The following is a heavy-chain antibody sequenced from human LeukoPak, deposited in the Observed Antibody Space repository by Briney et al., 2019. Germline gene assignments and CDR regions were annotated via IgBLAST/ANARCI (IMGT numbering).Heavy chain of an antibody. V-gene: IGHV5-51*01. CDR1: GYSFTSSW. D-gene: IGHD5-18*01. CDR3: ARHGGYSYGDLDY. CDR2: IYPGDSDT. J-gene: IGHJ4*02. Sequence: GESLKISFKGSGYSFTSSWIGGVRQIPGKGLGWMGIIYPGDSDTRYSPSFQGQVTISTDKSISTAYLQWSSLKASDTAMYYCARHGGYSYGDLDYWGQGTLVTVSS.